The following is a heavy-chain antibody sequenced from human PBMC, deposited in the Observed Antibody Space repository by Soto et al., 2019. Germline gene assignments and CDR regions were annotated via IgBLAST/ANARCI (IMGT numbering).Heavy chain of an antibody. D-gene: IGHD2-8*01. J-gene: IGHJ4*02. CDR2: IYYSDGS. V-gene: IGHV4-59*08. CDR3: ASHRTFWPFDS. CDR1: GGSISRYY. Sequence: SETLSLTCTVSGGSISRYYWSWIRQPPGKGLEWIGYIYYSDGSFYNSSLKSRLTISVDTSKNQFSLSLRSVTAADTAVYYCASHRTFWPFDSWGQGTVVTVSS.